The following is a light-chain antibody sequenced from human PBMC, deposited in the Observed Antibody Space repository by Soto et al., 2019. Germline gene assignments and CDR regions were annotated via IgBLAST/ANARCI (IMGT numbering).Light chain of an antibody. CDR1: ENVRTF. CDR2: GAS. J-gene: IGKJ1*01. CDR3: QQHSHWPPWT. V-gene: IGKV3-11*01. Sequence: VLTQSPATLSLSPGERATLSCRASENVRTFVDWYQQKPGQAPRLLIYGASNRATDIPARFSGSGSGTDFTLTISNLEPEDFAVYYCQQHSHWPPWTFGLGTKV.